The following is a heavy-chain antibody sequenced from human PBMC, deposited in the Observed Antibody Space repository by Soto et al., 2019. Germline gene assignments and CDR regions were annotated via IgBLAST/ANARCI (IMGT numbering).Heavy chain of an antibody. J-gene: IGHJ4*02. Sequence: ASVKVSCKASGYTFTAYYMHWVRQAPGQGLEWMGWINPNSGGTNYAQKFQGRVTMTGDTSIDTAYMELSRLRSDDTAVYYCARRYCSGGGCFNVGYWGQGTQVTVSS. D-gene: IGHD2-15*01. V-gene: IGHV1-2*02. CDR2: INPNSGGT. CDR1: GYTFTAYY. CDR3: ARRYCSGGGCFNVGY.